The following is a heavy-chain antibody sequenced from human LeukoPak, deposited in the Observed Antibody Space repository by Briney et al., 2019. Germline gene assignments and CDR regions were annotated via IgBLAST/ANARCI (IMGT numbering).Heavy chain of an antibody. J-gene: IGHJ4*02. V-gene: IGHV3-48*02. CDR3: ARDLNSGYYPYYFDF. Sequence: PGGSLRLSCAASGFTFSSYEMNWVRQAPGKGLEWVSYISGSSSAMYYADSVKGRFTISRDNAKKSLYLQMNSLRDEDTAVYYCARDLNSGYYPYYFDFWGQGTLVTVSS. D-gene: IGHD3-22*01. CDR2: ISGSSSAM. CDR1: GFTFSSYE.